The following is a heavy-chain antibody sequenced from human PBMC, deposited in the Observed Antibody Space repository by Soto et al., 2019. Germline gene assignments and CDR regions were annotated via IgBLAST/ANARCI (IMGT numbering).Heavy chain of an antibody. CDR3: ARWGTYGDSPLDY. D-gene: IGHD4-17*01. Sequence: KPSETLSLTCTVSGGSISSGGYYWSWIRQHPGKGLEWIGYIYYSGSTYYNPSLKSRVTISVDTSKNQFSLKLSSVTAADTAVYYCARWGTYGDSPLDYWGQGTLVTVSS. CDR1: GGSISSGGYY. CDR2: IYYSGST. J-gene: IGHJ4*02. V-gene: IGHV4-31*03.